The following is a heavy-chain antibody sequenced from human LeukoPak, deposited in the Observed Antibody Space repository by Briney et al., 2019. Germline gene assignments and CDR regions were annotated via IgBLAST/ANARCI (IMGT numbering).Heavy chain of an antibody. CDR2: IKQDGSEK. CDR1: GFTFSSYA. J-gene: IGHJ4*02. D-gene: IGHD3-16*02. V-gene: IGHV3-7*04. CDR3: ARGDTQSKYRQFDS. Sequence: PGGSLRLSCAASGFTFSSYAMHWVRQAPGKGLEWVANIKQDGSEKDYVDSVKGRFTISRDNAKSSLYLQMSSLRAEDTGVYYCARGDTQSKYRQFDSWGQGSLVIVSS.